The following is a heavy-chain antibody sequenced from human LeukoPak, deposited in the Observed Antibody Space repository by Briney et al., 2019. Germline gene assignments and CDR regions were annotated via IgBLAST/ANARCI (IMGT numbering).Heavy chain of an antibody. CDR2: IYYSGNT. V-gene: IGHV4-4*02. D-gene: IGHD3-10*01. CDR1: GGSIGSSNW. CDR3: AREVRFSMVRGEIDC. Sequence: SETLSLTCAVSGGSIGSSNWWSWVRPPPGKGLEWIGEIYYSGNTNYNPSLKSRVTISIDKSKNQFSLKLSSVTAADTAVYYCAREVRFSMVRGEIDCWGQGTLVTVSS. J-gene: IGHJ4*02.